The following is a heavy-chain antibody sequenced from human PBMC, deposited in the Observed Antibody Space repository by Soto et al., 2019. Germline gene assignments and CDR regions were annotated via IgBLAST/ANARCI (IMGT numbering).Heavy chain of an antibody. V-gene: IGHV4-31*03. CDR1: GAALNSGNYY. J-gene: IGHJ5*02. Sequence: LSLTCSVSGAALNSGNYYWSWIRQIPGKGLEWIGHIYVTGAVDYNPSLRDRITISQDTSERQFSLNLRLVTAADTAVYYCARLRIATNNYKWFDPWGQGXLVTVYS. CDR2: IYVTGAV. CDR3: ARLRIATNNYKWFDP. D-gene: IGHD2-21*01.